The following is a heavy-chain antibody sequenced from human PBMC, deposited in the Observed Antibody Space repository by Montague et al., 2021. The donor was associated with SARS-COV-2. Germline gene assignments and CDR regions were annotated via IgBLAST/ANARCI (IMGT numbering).Heavy chain of an antibody. V-gene: IGHV3-33*01. CDR2: IWADAYDQ. CDR1: GFNFKNYA. Sequence: SLRLSCPAFGFNFKNYAMHWVRQAPNKGLEWVAVIWADAYDQYYADSVKGRFTISRDDSKNTLYLQMNSLRGDDTAVYYCSRGSYGESGRFDYWGQGTLVSVSS. CDR3: SRGSYGESGRFDY. J-gene: IGHJ4*02. D-gene: IGHD4-17*01.